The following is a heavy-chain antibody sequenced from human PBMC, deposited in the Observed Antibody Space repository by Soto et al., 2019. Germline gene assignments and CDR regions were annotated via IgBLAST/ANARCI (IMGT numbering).Heavy chain of an antibody. Sequence: GSLRLSCAASGFTVSSNYMSWVRQAPGKGLEWVSVIYSGGSTYYADSVKGRFTISRDNSKNTLYLQMNSLRAEDTAVYYCAREGLAYGDPRGRGFDPWGQGTLVTVPS. V-gene: IGHV3-53*01. CDR3: AREGLAYGDPRGRGFDP. CDR1: GFTVSSNY. J-gene: IGHJ5*02. D-gene: IGHD4-17*01. CDR2: IYSGGST.